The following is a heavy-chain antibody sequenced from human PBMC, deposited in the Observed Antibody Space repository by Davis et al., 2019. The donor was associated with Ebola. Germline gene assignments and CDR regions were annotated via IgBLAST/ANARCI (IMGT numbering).Heavy chain of an antibody. V-gene: IGHV1-18*04. CDR2: ISAYNGNT. D-gene: IGHD3-10*01. CDR3: ARDGALWSLYYYGMDV. Sequence: ASVKVSCKASGYTFTGFFLHWVRQAPGQGLEWMGWISAYNGNTNYAQKLQGRVTMTTDTSTSTAYMELRSLRSDDTAVYYCARDGALWSLYYYGMDVWGQGTTVTVSS. CDR1: GYTFTGFF. J-gene: IGHJ6*02.